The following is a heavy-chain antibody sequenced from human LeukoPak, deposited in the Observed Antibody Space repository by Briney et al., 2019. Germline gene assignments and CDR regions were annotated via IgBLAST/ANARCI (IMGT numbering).Heavy chain of an antibody. CDR3: ARDNDDILTGSLGPDAFDI. J-gene: IGHJ3*02. V-gene: IGHV3-7*01. CDR2: IKQDGSEK. Sequence: PGGSLRLSCAASGFTFSSYWMSWVRQAPGKGLEWVANIKQDGSEKYYVDSVKGRFTISRDNAKNSLYLQMNSLRAEDTAVYYCARDNDDILTGSLGPDAFDIWGQGTMVTVSS. CDR1: GFTFSSYW. D-gene: IGHD3-9*01.